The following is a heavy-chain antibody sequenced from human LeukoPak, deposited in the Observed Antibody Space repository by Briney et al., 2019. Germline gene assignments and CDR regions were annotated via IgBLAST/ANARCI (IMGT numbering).Heavy chain of an antibody. D-gene: IGHD1-1*01. J-gene: IGHJ4*02. V-gene: IGHV3-74*01. CDR2: INTDGSST. Sequence: GGSLRPSCAASGFTFSSYWMHWVRQAPGKGLVWVSRINTDGSSTSYADSVKGRFTISRDNAKNTLYLQMNSLRAEDTAVYYCAKDTGTGRFFDYWGQGTLVTVSS. CDR1: GFTFSSYW. CDR3: AKDTGTGRFFDY.